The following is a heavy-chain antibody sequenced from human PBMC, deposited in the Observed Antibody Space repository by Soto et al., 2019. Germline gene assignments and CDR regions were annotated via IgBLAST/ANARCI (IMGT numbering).Heavy chain of an antibody. D-gene: IGHD3-22*01. Sequence: GASVKVSGKASGGTFSIYAISGVLQSPVQWRDGMGGIIPIFGTANYAQKFQGRVTITADESTSTAYMELSSLRSEDTAVYYCASTYYYDSSGYYYYGMNVWGQGTTVTVSS. CDR2: IIPIFGTA. CDR3: ASTYYYDSSGYYYYGMNV. CDR1: GGTFSIYA. J-gene: IGHJ6*02. V-gene: IGHV1-69*13.